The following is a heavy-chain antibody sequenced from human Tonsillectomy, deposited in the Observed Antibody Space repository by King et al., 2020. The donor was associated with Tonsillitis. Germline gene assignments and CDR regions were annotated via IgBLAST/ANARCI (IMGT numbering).Heavy chain of an antibody. CDR1: GYTLTDYY. Sequence: QLVQSGAEVKKPGASVKVSCKASGYTLTDYYMHWVRQAPGQGLEWMGWINAKSGGTNYAQKFQGRVTMTRDTSISTAYMERRRVRSDETAVYYCARDPSRGAATADDAFDIWGQGTMVTVS. D-gene: IGHD6-13*01. V-gene: IGHV1-2*02. J-gene: IGHJ3*02. CDR3: ARDPSRGAATADDAFDI. CDR2: INAKSGGT.